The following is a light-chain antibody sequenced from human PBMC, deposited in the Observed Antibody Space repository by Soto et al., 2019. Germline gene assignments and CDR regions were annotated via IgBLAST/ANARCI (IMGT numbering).Light chain of an antibody. J-gene: IGKJ5*01. CDR2: GAS. V-gene: IGKV3-20*01. CDR1: QSVGSNY. Sequence: EIVLTQSPGTLSLSPGESATLSCRASQSVGSNYLAWYQQKPGQAPRLLMYGASNRATGIPDRFSGSGSGTDFTLTISRLEPEDFAVYHCQQYGGSPITFGQGTRLEIK. CDR3: QQYGGSPIT.